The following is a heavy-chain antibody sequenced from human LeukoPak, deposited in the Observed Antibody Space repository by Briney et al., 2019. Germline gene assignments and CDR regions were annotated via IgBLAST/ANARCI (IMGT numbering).Heavy chain of an antibody. CDR2: IYSDGSI. J-gene: IGHJ3*02. D-gene: IGHD1-1*01. CDR3: ARDRRRLRGMNGDGDAFDI. V-gene: IGHV3-53*01. CDR1: GFSGGGNH. Sequence: GGSLRLSFAASGFSGGGNHISWVRPAPGEGLEWGSMIYSDGSIFHTDSVKGRFTMSRDNSRNTLDLQMNSLRVEDTAVYFCARDRRRLRGMNGDGDAFDIWGQGTMVTVSS.